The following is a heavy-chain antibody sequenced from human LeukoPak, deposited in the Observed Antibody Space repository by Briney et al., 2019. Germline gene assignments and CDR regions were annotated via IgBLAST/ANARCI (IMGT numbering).Heavy chain of an antibody. CDR1: GGSISSSSYY. J-gene: IGHJ4*02. V-gene: IGHV4-39*02. D-gene: IGHD3-10*01. CDR2: IYYSGST. CDR3: ARDQGLTYYYGSGSYIVGYFDY. Sequence: SETLSLTCTVSGGSISSSSYYWGWIRQPPGKGLEWIGSIYYSGSTYYNPSLKSRVTISVDTSKNQFSLKLSSVTAADTAVYYXARDQGLTYYYGSGSYIVGYFDYWGQGTLVTVSS.